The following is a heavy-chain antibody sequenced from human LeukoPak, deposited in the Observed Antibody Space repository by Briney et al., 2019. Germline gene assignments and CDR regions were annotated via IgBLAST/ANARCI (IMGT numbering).Heavy chain of an antibody. CDR3: AELGITMIGGV. V-gene: IGHV3-48*03. Sequence: GGSLRLSCAASGFTFSSYEMNWVRQAPGKGLEWLSFISGSGRTIYYADSVKGRFTISRDNAKNSLYLQMNSLRAEDTAVYYCAELGITMIGGVWGKGTTVTISS. CDR1: GFTFSSYE. D-gene: IGHD3-10*02. J-gene: IGHJ6*04. CDR2: ISGSGRTI.